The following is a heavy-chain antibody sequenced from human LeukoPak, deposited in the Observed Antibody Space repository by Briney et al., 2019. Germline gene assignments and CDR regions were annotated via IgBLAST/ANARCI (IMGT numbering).Heavy chain of an antibody. Sequence: SETLSLTCTVSGGSISSYYWSWIRQPPGKGLEWIGYIYYSGSTNYNPPLKSRVTISVDTSKNQFSLKLSSVTAADTAVYYCARASSSWSLVDYWGQGTLVTVSS. V-gene: IGHV4-59*01. CDR2: IYYSGST. J-gene: IGHJ4*02. D-gene: IGHD6-13*01. CDR1: GGSISSYY. CDR3: ARASSSWSLVDY.